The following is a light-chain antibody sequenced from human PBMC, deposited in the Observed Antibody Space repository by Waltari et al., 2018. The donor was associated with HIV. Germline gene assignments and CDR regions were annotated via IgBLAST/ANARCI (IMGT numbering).Light chain of an antibody. CDR2: EDS. CDR1: ALPMQY. Sequence: SSELTQPLSVSVSPGQTAKTTCPGDALPMQYSYWYQQKPGQAPVLVIYEDSERPSGIPERFSGSSSGATVTLTVSGVQAEDEADYYCQSAHRNAKVFGGGTKLTVL. J-gene: IGLJ3*02. V-gene: IGLV3-25*03. CDR3: QSAHRNAKV.